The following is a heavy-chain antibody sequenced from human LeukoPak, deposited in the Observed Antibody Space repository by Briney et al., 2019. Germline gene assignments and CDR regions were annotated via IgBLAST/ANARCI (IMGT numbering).Heavy chain of an antibody. J-gene: IGHJ4*02. Sequence: GGSLRLSCAASGFTFSSYAMHWVRQAPGKGLEWVAVIWYDGSNKYYADSVKGRFTISRDNSKNTLYLQMNSLRAEDTAVYYCARAQVGSGWYNGDHWGQGTLVTVSS. D-gene: IGHD6-19*01. CDR1: GFTFSSYA. CDR3: ARAQVGSGWYNGDH. V-gene: IGHV3-33*01. CDR2: IWYDGSNK.